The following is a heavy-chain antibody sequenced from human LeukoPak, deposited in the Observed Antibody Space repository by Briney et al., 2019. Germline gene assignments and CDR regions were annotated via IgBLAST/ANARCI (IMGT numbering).Heavy chain of an antibody. J-gene: IGHJ4*02. CDR2: ISSSSSYI. CDR3: ASSIAARVGIFDY. D-gene: IGHD6-6*01. V-gene: IGHV3-21*01. CDR1: GFTFSSYS. Sequence: PGGSLRLSCAASGFTFSSYSMNWVRQAPGKGLEWVSSISSSSSYIYYADSVKGRFTISRDNAKNSLYLQMNSLRAEDTAVYYCASSIAARVGIFDYWGQGTLVTVSS.